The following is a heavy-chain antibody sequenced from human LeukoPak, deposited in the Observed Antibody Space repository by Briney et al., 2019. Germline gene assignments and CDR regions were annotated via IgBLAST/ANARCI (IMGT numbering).Heavy chain of an antibody. CDR3: AKYGRSGWSIDN. CDR2: IYISGST. V-gene: IGHV4-4*07. D-gene: IGHD6-19*01. CDR1: GGSISSYY. Sequence: SETLSLTCTVPGGSISSYYWSWIRQPAGKGLEWIGRIYISGSTNYNPSLKSRVTMSVDTSKNQFSLKLSSVTAADTAVYYCAKYGRSGWSIDNWGQGTLVTVSS. J-gene: IGHJ4*02.